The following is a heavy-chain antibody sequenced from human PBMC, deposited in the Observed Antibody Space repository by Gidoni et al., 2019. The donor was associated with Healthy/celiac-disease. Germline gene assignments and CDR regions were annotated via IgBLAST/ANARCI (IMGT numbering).Heavy chain of an antibody. D-gene: IGHD6-6*01. CDR1: GFTFSSYA. V-gene: IGHV3-30*04. CDR3: AGSIAARSFDY. J-gene: IGHJ4*02. Sequence: QVQLVESGGGVVQPGRSLRLSCAASGFTFSSYAMHWVRQAPGKGLEWVAVISYDGSNKYYADSVKGRFTISRDNSKSTLYLQMNSLRAEDTAVYYCAGSIAARSFDYWGQGTLVAVSS. CDR2: ISYDGSNK.